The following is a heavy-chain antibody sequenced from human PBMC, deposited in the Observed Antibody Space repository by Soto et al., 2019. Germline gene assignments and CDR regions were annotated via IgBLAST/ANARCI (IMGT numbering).Heavy chain of an antibody. CDR3: ARGDSTDCSNGVCSFFYNHDMDV. V-gene: IGHV1-2*04. CDR2: INPKSGGT. Sequence: ASVKVSCKASGYSFTDYHIHWVRQAPGQGLEWLGRINPKSGGTSSAQKFQGWVTMTTDTSISTASMELTRLTSDDTAIYYCARGDSTDCSNGVCSFFYNHDMDVWGQGTTVTVSS. J-gene: IGHJ6*02. D-gene: IGHD2-8*01. CDR1: GYSFTDYH.